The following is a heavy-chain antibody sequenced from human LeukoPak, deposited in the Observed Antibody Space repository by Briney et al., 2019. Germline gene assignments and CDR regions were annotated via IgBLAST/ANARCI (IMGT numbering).Heavy chain of an antibody. Sequence: ASVKVSCKASGYTFTSYGISWVRQAPGQGLEWMGWFSAYNGNTNYAQKLQGRVTMTTDTSTSTAYIELRSLRSDDTAVYYCARDPGFDVVVPAAMNYYYYYGMDVWGKGTTVTVSS. CDR3: ARDPGFDVVVPAAMNYYYYYGMDV. D-gene: IGHD2-2*01. CDR1: GYTFTSYG. CDR2: FSAYNGNT. J-gene: IGHJ6*04. V-gene: IGHV1-18*04.